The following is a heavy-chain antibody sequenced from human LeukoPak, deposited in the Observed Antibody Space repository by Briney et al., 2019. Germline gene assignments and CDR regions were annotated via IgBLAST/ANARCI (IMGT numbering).Heavy chain of an antibody. D-gene: IGHD5-12*01. CDR2: IYYSGST. CDR3: ATLTGRGYTGNFDY. CDR1: GGSISTYY. V-gene: IGHV4-59*08. Sequence: PSETLSLTCTVSGGSISTYYWSWIRQPPGKGLEWIGYIYYSGSTNYNPSLKSRVTISVDTSKNQFSLKLSSVTAADTAVYCCATLTGRGYTGNFDYWGQGTLVTVSS. J-gene: IGHJ4*02.